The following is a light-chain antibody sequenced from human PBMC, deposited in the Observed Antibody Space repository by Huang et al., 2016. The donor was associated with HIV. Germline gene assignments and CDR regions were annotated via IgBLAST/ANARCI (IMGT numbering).Light chain of an antibody. Sequence: DIVMVQSPDSLVVSLGERATINCKSGQSILDISNNRRCLAWYQQKPGQSPKLLIYWASTRQGGVPDRFSGNGSRTDFTLTISSLQAEDVAVYYCQQYYTSPWTFGQGTKLEI. CDR2: WAS. CDR3: QQYYTSPWT. J-gene: IGKJ2*02. CDR1: QSILDISNNRRC. V-gene: IGKV4-1*01.